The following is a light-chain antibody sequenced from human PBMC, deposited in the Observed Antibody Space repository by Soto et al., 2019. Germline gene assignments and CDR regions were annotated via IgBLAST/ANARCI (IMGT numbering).Light chain of an antibody. Sequence: EIVLTQSPGTLSLSPGERATLACRASQSVRSSYLAWYQQKPGQAPRLLLYGTSTRATGIPDRFSGRGSVTDFTLTISRRKPGDFGVYYCQQYGNSPRFTFGPGTKVDIK. J-gene: IGKJ3*01. CDR2: GTS. CDR3: QQYGNSPRFT. V-gene: IGKV3-20*01. CDR1: QSVRSSY.